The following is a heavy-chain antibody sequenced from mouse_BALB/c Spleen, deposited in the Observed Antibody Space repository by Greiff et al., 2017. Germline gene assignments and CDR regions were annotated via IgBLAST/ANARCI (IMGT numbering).Heavy chain of an antibody. D-gene: IGHD4-1*01. V-gene: IGHV5-9-4*01. J-gene: IGHJ1*01. CDR2: ISSGGSYT. Sequence: EVMLVESGGGLVKPGGSLKLSCAASGFTFSSYAMSWVRQSPEKRLEWVAEISSGGSYTYYPDTVTGRFTISRDNAKNTLYLEMSSLRSEDTAMYYCARLTGRDWYFDVWGAGTTVTVSS. CDR3: ARLTGRDWYFDV. CDR1: GFTFSSYA.